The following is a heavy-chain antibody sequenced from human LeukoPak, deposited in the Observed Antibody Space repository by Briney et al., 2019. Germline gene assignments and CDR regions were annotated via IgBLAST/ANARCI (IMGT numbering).Heavy chain of an antibody. J-gene: IGHJ5*02. V-gene: IGHV4-59*01. CDR1: GGSISSYY. D-gene: IGHD1-1*01. CDR2: IYYSGST. CDR3: ARGGSTGTNLNWVDP. Sequence: KPSETLSLTCTVSGGSISSYYWSWIRQPPGKGLEWLGYIYYSGSTNYNPSLKSRVTISVDTSKNQFSLKLSSVTAADTAVYYCARGGSTGTNLNWVDPWGQGTLVTVSS.